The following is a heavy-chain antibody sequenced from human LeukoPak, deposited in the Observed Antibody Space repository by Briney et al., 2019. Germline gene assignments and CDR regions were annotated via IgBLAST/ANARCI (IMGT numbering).Heavy chain of an antibody. J-gene: IGHJ4*02. V-gene: IGHV1-2*02. CDR3: ARDDSSAYVSGY. Sequence: ASVKVSCKASGYTFTGYYMHWVRQAPGQGLEWMGWINPNSGGTNYAQKFQGRVTITRDTSISTAYMELSRLRSDDTAVYYCARDDSSAYVSGYWGQGTLVTVSS. D-gene: IGHD3-22*01. CDR1: GYTFTGYY. CDR2: INPNSGGT.